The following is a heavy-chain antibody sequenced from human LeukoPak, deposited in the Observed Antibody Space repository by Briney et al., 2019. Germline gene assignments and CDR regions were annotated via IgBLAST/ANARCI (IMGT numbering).Heavy chain of an antibody. V-gene: IGHV1-69*05. CDR3: ARGPPYYYDSSGFYFDY. J-gene: IGHJ4*02. D-gene: IGHD3-22*01. CDR1: GGTFSSYA. CDR2: IIPIFGTA. Sequence: SVKVSCKASGGTFSSYAISWVRQAPGQGLEWMGGIIPIFGTANYAQKFQGRVTITTDESTSTAYMELSSLRSEDTAVYYCARGPPYYYDSSGFYFDYWGQGTLVTVSP.